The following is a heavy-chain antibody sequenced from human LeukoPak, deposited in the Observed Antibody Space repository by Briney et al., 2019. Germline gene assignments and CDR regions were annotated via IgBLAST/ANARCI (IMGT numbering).Heavy chain of an antibody. CDR1: GVSLTSYG. J-gene: IGHJ4*02. V-gene: IGHV3-30*05. CDR2: ISYDGSNK. CDR3: ARDSRSAFDY. Sequence: GRSLRLSCAASGVSLTSYGMHWVRQAPGKGLEWVAVISYDGSNKYYADSVKGRFTISRDNSKNTLYLQMNSLRAEDTAVYYCARDSRSAFDYWGQGTLVTVSS. D-gene: IGHD6-25*01.